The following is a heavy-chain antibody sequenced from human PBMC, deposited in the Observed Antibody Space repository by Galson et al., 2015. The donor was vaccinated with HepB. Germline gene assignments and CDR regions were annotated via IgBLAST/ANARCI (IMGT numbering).Heavy chain of an antibody. CDR3: ARDRRYCSGGSCYSARNWFDP. Sequence: SVKVSCKASGYTFTGYYMHWVRQAPGQGLEWMGRINPNSGGTNYAQKFQGRVTMTRDTSISTAYMELSRLRSGDTAVYYCARDRRYCSGGSCYSARNWFDPWGQGTLVTVSS. D-gene: IGHD2-15*01. CDR1: GYTFTGYY. V-gene: IGHV1-2*06. CDR2: INPNSGGT. J-gene: IGHJ5*02.